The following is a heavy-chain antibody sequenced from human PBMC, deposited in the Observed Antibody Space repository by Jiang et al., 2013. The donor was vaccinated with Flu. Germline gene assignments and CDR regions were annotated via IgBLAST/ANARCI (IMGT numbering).Heavy chain of an antibody. CDR2: IVVGSGNT. CDR3: AADQSRVGAPSN. D-gene: IGHD1-26*01. J-gene: IGHJ4*02. Sequence: KASGFTFTSSAMQWVRQARGQRLEWIGWIVVGSGNTNYAQKFQERVTITRDMSTSTAYMELSSLRSEDTAVYYCAADQSRVGAPSNWGQGTLVTVSS. CDR1: GFTFTSSA. V-gene: IGHV1-58*02.